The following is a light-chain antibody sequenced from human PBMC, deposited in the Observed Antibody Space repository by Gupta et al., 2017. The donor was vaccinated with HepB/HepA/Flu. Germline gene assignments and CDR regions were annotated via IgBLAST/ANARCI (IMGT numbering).Light chain of an antibody. CDR2: AAS. CDR1: QNFDTY. V-gene: IGKV1-39*01. J-gene: IGKJ3*01. Sequence: DIQMTQSPSSLSASVGDRVTITCRASQNFDTYLNWFQQKSGKAPKFLIYAASNLQNGVPSRFSGTGSGTDFTLTISRLQPEDFATYYCQQTDSTPYTFGPGTTVNIK. CDR3: QQTDSTPYT.